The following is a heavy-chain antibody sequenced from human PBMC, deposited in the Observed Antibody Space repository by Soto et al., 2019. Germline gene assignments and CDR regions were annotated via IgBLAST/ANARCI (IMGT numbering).Heavy chain of an antibody. CDR2: IYSGGST. V-gene: IGHV3-53*04. J-gene: IGHJ6*03. D-gene: IGHD1-7*01. CDR1: GFTVSSNY. CDR3: ARGRSQTGTTVGYYYYYMDV. Sequence: GGSLRLSCAASGFTVSSNYMSWVRQAPGKGLEWVSVIYSGGSTYYADSVKGRFTISRHNSKNTLYLQMNSLRAEDTAVYYCARGRSQTGTTVGYYYYYMDVWGKGTTVTVSS.